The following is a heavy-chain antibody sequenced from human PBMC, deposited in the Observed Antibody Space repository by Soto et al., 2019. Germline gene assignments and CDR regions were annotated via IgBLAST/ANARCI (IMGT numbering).Heavy chain of an antibody. CDR2: IIPLFGTP. Sequence: QVHLVQSGAEVKKPGSSVKVSCKTSGGTFSDLAFSWVRQAPRQGLEWVGGIIPLFGTPNYAREFQGIVSISADESSNTVYMELRSLRSEDTAVYYCASERVAEMATGGYFDNWGQGTLVTVSS. CDR3: ASERVAEMATGGYFDN. CDR1: GGTFSDLA. D-gene: IGHD5-12*01. V-gene: IGHV1-69*01. J-gene: IGHJ4*02.